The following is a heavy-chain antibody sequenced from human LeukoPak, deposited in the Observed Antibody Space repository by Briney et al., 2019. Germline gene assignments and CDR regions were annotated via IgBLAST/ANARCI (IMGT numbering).Heavy chain of an antibody. Sequence: GGSLRLSCAASGFTFSSYGMHWVRQAPGKGLEWVAVISYDGSNKYYADSVKGRFTISRDNSKNPLYLQMNSLRAEDTAVYYCAKRGHSGSFYHYYYYYYYMDVWGKGTTVTVSS. CDR2: ISYDGSNK. V-gene: IGHV3-30*18. CDR1: GFTFSSYG. J-gene: IGHJ6*03. D-gene: IGHD1-26*01. CDR3: AKRGHSGSFYHYYYYYYYMDV.